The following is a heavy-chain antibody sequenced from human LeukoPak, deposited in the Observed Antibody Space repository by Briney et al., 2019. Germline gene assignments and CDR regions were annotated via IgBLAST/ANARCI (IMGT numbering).Heavy chain of an antibody. CDR2: IYYSGST. J-gene: IGHJ5*02. D-gene: IGHD3-3*02. CDR1: GGSFSGYY. V-gene: IGHV4-59*01. Sequence: KPSETLSLTCAVYGGSFSGYYWSWIRQPPGKGLEWIGYIYYSGSTNYNPSLKSRVTISVDTSKNQFSLKLSSVTAADTAVYYCARVRSISLFDPSGQGTLVTVSS. CDR3: ARVRSISLFDP.